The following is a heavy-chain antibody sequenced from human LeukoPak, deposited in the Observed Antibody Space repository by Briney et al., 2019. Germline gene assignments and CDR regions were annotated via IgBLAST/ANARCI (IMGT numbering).Heavy chain of an antibody. V-gene: IGHV3-23*01. Sequence: PGGSLRLSCVASGFPFSSYWMTWVRQAPGKGLAWISTVSASGDSTSYADSVKGRFTISRDNSKNALYLQVNSLRADDAALYYCAKSHYYGSGSIDYWGQGTLVTVSS. CDR3: AKSHYYGSGSIDY. J-gene: IGHJ4*02. D-gene: IGHD3-10*01. CDR1: GFPFSSYW. CDR2: VSASGDST.